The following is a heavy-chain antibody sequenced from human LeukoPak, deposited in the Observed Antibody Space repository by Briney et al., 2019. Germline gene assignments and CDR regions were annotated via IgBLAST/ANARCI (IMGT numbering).Heavy chain of an antibody. CDR1: GGSISSSTYY. V-gene: IGHV4-39*01. CDR2: IYYSGST. J-gene: IGHJ4*02. CDR3: ASLGRSTVTTTRDY. D-gene: IGHD4-17*01. Sequence: NPSETLSLTCTVSGGSISSSTYYWGWIRQPPGKGLEWIGSIYYSGSTYYNPSLKSRVTISVDTSKNQFSVKLSSVTPADTAVYYCASLGRSTVTTTRDYWGQGTLVTVSS.